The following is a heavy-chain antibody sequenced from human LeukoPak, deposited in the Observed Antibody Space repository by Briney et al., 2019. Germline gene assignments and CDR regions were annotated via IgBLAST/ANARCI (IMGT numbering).Heavy chain of an antibody. CDR3: ARVKRLLWFWELFPEPAFDY. CDR2: INHSGST. CDR1: GGSFSGYY. D-gene: IGHD3-10*01. V-gene: IGHV4-34*01. Sequence: SETLSLTCAVYGGSFSGYYWSWIRQPPGKGLEWIGEINHSGSTNYNPSLKSRVTISVDTSKNQFSLKLSSVTAADTAVYYCARVKRLLWFWELFPEPAFDYWGQGTLVTVSS. J-gene: IGHJ4*02.